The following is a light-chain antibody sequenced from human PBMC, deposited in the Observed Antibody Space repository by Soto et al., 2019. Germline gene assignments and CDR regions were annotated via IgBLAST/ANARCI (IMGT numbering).Light chain of an antibody. CDR1: SSDVGGYSY. Sequence: QSVLAQPASVSGSPGQSITISCTGTSSDVGGYSYVSWYQQHPGKAPKLIIYEVRNRPSGVSNRFSGSRSGNTASLTISGLQAEDEADYFCCSSAPESTYVFGSGTKVTAL. CDR3: CSSAPESTYV. CDR2: EVR. V-gene: IGLV2-14*01. J-gene: IGLJ1*01.